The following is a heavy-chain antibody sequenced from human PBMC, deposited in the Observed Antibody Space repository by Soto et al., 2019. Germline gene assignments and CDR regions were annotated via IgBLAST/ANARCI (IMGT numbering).Heavy chain of an antibody. CDR2: IIPIFGTA. Sequence: SVKVSCKASGGTFSSYAISWVRQAPGQGLEWMGGIIPIFGTANYAQKFQGRVTITADESTSTAYMELSSLRSEDTAVYYCASGSGYYSTAAFDIWGQGTMVTVSS. J-gene: IGHJ3*02. V-gene: IGHV1-69*13. CDR1: GGTFSSYA. D-gene: IGHD3-22*01. CDR3: ASGSGYYSTAAFDI.